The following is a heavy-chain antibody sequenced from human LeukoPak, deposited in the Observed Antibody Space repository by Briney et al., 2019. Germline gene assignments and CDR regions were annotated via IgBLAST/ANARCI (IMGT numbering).Heavy chain of an antibody. CDR1: GGSISSYY. Sequence: SETLSLTCTVSGGSISSYYWSWLRQPPGKGLEWIGYIYDTGRTNYNSSLRGRVTISVDTSKNQFSLKLSSVTAADTAVYYCTRHSEPNSNLLWFDPWGQGTLVTVSS. CDR3: TRHSEPNSNLLWFDP. CDR2: IYDTGRT. V-gene: IGHV4-59*08. J-gene: IGHJ5*02. D-gene: IGHD2/OR15-2a*01.